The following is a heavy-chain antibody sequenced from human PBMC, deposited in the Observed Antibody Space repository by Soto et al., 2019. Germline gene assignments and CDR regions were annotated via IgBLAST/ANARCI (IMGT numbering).Heavy chain of an antibody. Sequence: QVQLVESGGGVVQPGRSLRLSCAASGFTFSSYAMHWVRQAPGKGREWGEVIWNDGSNKYYADSVKGRFIISRDNSKNTLYLQMNSLRAEDTAVYYCARDKLLGSTVGYYFDYWGQGTLVTVSS. CDR3: ARDKLLGSTVGYYFDY. V-gene: IGHV3-33*01. CDR2: IWNDGSNK. CDR1: GFTFSSYA. D-gene: IGHD2-21*01. J-gene: IGHJ4*02.